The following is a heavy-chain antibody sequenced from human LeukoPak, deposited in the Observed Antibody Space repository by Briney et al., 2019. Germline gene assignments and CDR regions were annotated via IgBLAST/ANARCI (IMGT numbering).Heavy chain of an antibody. CDR1: GFTFSSYA. D-gene: IGHD3-16*01. V-gene: IGHV3-23*01. J-gene: IGHJ4*02. CDR3: AKGPTVRGGSDY. CDR2: ISGSGGST. Sequence: GGSLRLSCAASGFTFSSYAMSWVRQAPGKGLEWVSSISGSGGSTYYADSVKGRFTISRDNSKNTLYLQMNSLRAEDTAVYYCAKGPTVRGGSDYWGQGTLVTVSS.